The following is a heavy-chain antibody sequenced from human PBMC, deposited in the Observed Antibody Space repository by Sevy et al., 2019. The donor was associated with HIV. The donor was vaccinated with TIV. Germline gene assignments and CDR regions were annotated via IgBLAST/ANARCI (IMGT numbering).Heavy chain of an antibody. CDR1: GFTFSSYE. V-gene: IGHV3-48*03. CDR2: ISNSGSDI. CDR3: ARDLPPSATTVAHFDY. J-gene: IGHJ4*02. Sequence: GGSLRLSCVASGFTFSSYEMNWVRQAPGKGLEWVSYISNSGSDIHYSDSLRGRFTISRDNAKNSLFLQMNSLRAEDTAVCYCARDLPPSATTVAHFDYWGQGTLVTVSS. D-gene: IGHD4-17*01.